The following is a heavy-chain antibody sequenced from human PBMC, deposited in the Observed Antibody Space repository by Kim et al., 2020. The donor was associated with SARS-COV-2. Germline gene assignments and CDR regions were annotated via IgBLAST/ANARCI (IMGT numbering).Heavy chain of an antibody. V-gene: IGHV3-7*03. Sequence: GGSLRLSCAASGFTFSSYWMSWVRQAPGKGLEWVANIKQDGSEKYYVDSVKCRFTISRDNAKNSLYLQMNSLRAEDTAVYYCARYDYSNYYYYGMDVWGQGTTVTVSS. J-gene: IGHJ6*02. CDR3: ARYDYSNYYYYGMDV. CDR2: IKQDGSEK. CDR1: GFTFSSYW. D-gene: IGHD4-4*01.